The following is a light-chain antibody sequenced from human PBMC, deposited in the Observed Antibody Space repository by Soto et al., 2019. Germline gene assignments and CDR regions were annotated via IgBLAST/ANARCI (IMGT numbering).Light chain of an antibody. CDR1: QSVSTK. V-gene: IGKV3-20*01. Sequence: EIIMTQSPATLSVSPGETATLSCRASQSVSTKLAWYQQKPGQAPRLLIYGASSGATGIPDRFSGSGSGTDFTLTISRLEPEDFAVYYCQQYGISPRTFGQGTKVDI. CDR2: GAS. J-gene: IGKJ1*01. CDR3: QQYGISPRT.